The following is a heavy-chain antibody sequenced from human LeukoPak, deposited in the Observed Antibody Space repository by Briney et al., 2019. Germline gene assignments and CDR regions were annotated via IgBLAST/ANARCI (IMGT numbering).Heavy chain of an antibody. Sequence: EASVKVSCKASGYTFTSYAMNWVRQAPGQGLEWMGWINTNTGNPTYAQGFTGRFVFSLDTSVSTAYLQISSLKAEDTAVYYCARGDSVGLEDRLLWPPLGRDYYMDVWGKGTTVTVSS. V-gene: IGHV7-4-1*02. CDR1: GYTFTSYA. CDR3: ARGDSVGLEDRLLWPPLGRDYYMDV. D-gene: IGHD3-10*01. J-gene: IGHJ6*03. CDR2: INTNTGNP.